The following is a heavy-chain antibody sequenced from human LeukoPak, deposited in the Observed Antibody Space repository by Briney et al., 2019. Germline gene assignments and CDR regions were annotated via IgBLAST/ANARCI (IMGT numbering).Heavy chain of an antibody. D-gene: IGHD3-22*01. CDR2: IYSGGDT. Sequence: GGSLRLSCAASGFTVSSNYMSWVRQAPGKGLEWVSVIYSGGDTYYADSVRGRFTVSRDNSKNTLYLQMNSLRGDDTAVYYCGKLKSSGYLIEYWGQGTLVTVSS. CDR1: GFTVSSNY. J-gene: IGHJ4*02. V-gene: IGHV3-53*01. CDR3: GKLKSSGYLIEY.